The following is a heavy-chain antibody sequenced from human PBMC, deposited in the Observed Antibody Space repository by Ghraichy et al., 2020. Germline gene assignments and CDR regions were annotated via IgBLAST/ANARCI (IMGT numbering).Heavy chain of an antibody. CDR2: IRSKADSYAP. J-gene: IGHJ5*02. V-gene: IGHV3-73*01. Sequence: GSLRLSCAASGFSVSDSAMHWVRQASGKGLEWVGRIRSKADSYAPAYAESVKGRFTISRDDSKNTAYLQMDSLKTEDTAVYYCTRHVLRSLEGLEFDPWGQGTLVTVSS. CDR1: GFSVSDSA. CDR3: TRHVLRSLEGLEFDP. D-gene: IGHD3-3*01.